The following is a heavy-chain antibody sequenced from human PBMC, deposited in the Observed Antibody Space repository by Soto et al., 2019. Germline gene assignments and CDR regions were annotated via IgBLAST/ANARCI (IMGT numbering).Heavy chain of an antibody. J-gene: IGHJ6*02. CDR2: IRSKANSYAT. Sequence: GGSLRLSCAASGFTFSGSAMHWVRQASGKGLEWVGRIRSKANSYATAYAASVKGRFTISRDDSKNTAYLQMNSLKTEDTAVYYCTTSIGSPWGYYYYGMDVWGQGTTVTVSS. V-gene: IGHV3-73*01. CDR1: GFTFSGSA. D-gene: IGHD1-26*01. CDR3: TTSIGSPWGYYYYGMDV.